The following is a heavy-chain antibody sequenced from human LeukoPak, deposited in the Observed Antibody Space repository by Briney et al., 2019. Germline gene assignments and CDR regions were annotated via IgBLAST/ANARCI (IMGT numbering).Heavy chain of an antibody. CDR3: ARVLRSHFDL. CDR2: TYRTGST. J-gene: IGHJ4*02. V-gene: IGHV4-61*02. Sequence: SETLSLTCTVSGGSISSGSYSWSWVRQPAGKRLEWIGRTYRTGSTNYNPSLNSRATISVDTSKNQFSLKLTSVTAADTAVYYCARVLRSHFDLWGQGTLVTVSS. CDR1: GGSISSGSYS.